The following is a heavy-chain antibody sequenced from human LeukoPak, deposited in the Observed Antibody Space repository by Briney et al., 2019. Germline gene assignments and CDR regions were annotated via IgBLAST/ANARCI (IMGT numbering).Heavy chain of an antibody. CDR3: ARGSRAGYYYGSGSYFLG. CDR1: GGSFSGYY. Sequence: PSETLSLTCAVYGGSFSGYYWRWIRQPPGKGLEWIGEINHSGSTNFNPSLKSRVTISVDTSKNQFSLKLSSVTAADTAVYYCARGSRAGYYYGSGSYFLGWGQGTLVTVSS. D-gene: IGHD3-10*01. V-gene: IGHV4-34*01. CDR2: INHSGST. J-gene: IGHJ4*02.